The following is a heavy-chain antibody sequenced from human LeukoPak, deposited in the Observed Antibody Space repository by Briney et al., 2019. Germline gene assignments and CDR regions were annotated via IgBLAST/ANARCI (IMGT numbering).Heavy chain of an antibody. Sequence: ASVKISCKASGYTFTSYDINWVRQATGQGLEWMGWMNPNSGNTGYAQKFQGRVTMTRNTSISTAYTELSSLRSEDTAVYYCARVLAARQWIQLCFLRYNWFDPWGQGTLVTVSS. CDR3: ARVLAARQWIQLCFLRYNWFDP. CDR2: MNPNSGNT. D-gene: IGHD5-18*01. V-gene: IGHV1-8*01. J-gene: IGHJ5*02. CDR1: GYTFTSYD.